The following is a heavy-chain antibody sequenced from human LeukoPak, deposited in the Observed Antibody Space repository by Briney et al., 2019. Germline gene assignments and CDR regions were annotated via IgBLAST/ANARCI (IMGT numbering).Heavy chain of an antibody. J-gene: IGHJ4*02. CDR2: ISTYNGNT. CDR3: ARDPFGFGIDY. D-gene: IGHD3-10*01. Sequence: ASVKVSCKASGYTFTGYYMHWVRQAPGQGLEWMGWISTYNGNTNYAQKLQGRVTVTTDTSTRTVYMELRSLRSDDTAVYYCARDPFGFGIDYWGQGALVTVSS. CDR1: GYTFTGYY. V-gene: IGHV1-18*04.